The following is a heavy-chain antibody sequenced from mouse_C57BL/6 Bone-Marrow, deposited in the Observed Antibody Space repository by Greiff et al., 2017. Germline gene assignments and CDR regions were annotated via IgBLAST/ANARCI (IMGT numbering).Heavy chain of an antibody. CDR3: ARSAYYYGSSYWYFDV. V-gene: IGHV1-69*01. CDR1: GYTFTSYW. D-gene: IGHD1-1*01. J-gene: IGHJ1*03. CDR2: IDPSDSYT. Sequence: QVQLQQPGAELVMPGASVKLSCKASGYTFTSYWMHWVKQRPGQGLEWIGEIDPSDSYTNYNQKFKGKSTLTADKSSSTAYMQLSSLTSEDAAVYYGARSAYYYGSSYWYFDVWGTGTTVTVAS.